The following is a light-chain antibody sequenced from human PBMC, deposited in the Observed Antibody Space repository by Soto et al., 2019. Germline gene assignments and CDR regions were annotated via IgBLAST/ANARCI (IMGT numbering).Light chain of an antibody. CDR3: QQRSSWPRT. CDR1: QSVGSY. V-gene: IGKV3-11*01. J-gene: IGKJ1*01. Sequence: EIVLTQSPATLSLSPGERATLSCRASQSVGSYLTWYRQKPGQAPRLLIYETSKRATGIPARFSGSGSGTDFTLTISSLEPEDFAVYYCQQRSSWPRTFGQGTKVDIK. CDR2: ETS.